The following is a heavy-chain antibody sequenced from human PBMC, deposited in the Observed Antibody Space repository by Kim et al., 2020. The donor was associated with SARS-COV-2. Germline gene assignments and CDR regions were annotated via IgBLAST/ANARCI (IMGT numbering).Heavy chain of an antibody. J-gene: IGHJ5*01. Sequence: SETLSLTCTVSGGSISSSSYYWGWIRQPPGKGLEWIGSIYYSGSTYYNPSLKSRVTISVDTSKNQFSLKLSSVTAADTAVYYCARDRNYYESGRYYNWF. D-gene: IGHD3-10*01. CDR3: ARDRNYYESGRYYNWF. V-gene: IGHV4-39*07. CDR2: IYYSGST. CDR1: GGSISSSSYY.